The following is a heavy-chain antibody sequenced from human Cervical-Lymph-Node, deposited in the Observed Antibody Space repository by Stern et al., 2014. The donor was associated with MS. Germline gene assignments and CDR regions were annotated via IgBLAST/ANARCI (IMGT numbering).Heavy chain of an antibody. CDR2: IYYSGIT. CDR1: GGSISSGGYY. V-gene: IGHV4-31*03. J-gene: IGHJ4*02. D-gene: IGHD4-17*01. Sequence: LQLKESCPGLVKPSQTLSLTCTVSGGSISSGGYYWSWIRQHTGKGLEWIGYIYYSGITYYNPSLKSRVTISVDTSKNQFSLKLSSVTAADTAVYYCARDYGDYALGFDYWGQGTLVTVSS. CDR3: ARDYGDYALGFDY.